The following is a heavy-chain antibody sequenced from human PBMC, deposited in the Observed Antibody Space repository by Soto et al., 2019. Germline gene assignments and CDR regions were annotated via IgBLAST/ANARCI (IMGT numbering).Heavy chain of an antibody. D-gene: IGHD2-15*01. CDR2: ISAYNGNT. CDR1: GYTFTSYG. J-gene: IGHJ4*02. Sequence: QVQLVQSGAEVKKPGASVKVSCKASGYTFTSYGITWVRQAPGQGLEWMGWISAYNGNTNYAQKLRGRITLTTDTSTSTGYMELRSLRSDDTAVYYCARDLLGYCSGGSCYSGGGDYWGQGTLVTVSS. CDR3: ARDLLGYCSGGSCYSGGGDY. V-gene: IGHV1-18*01.